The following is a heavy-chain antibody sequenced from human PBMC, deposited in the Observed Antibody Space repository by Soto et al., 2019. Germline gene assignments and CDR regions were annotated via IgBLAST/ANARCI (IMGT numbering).Heavy chain of an antibody. CDR3: AKALSATVTTTEFYYYGMDV. D-gene: IGHD4-17*01. Sequence: GGSLRLSCAASGFTFSSYAMSWVRQAPGKGLEWVSAISDSGGKTYYADSVKGRFTISRDNSKSTLYLQMNSLRAEDTAVYYCAKALSATVTTTEFYYYGMDVWGQGTTVTVSS. V-gene: IGHV3-23*01. J-gene: IGHJ6*02. CDR2: ISDSGGKT. CDR1: GFTFSSYA.